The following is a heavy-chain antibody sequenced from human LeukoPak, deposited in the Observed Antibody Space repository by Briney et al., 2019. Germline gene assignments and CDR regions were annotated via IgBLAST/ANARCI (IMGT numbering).Heavy chain of an antibody. J-gene: IGHJ4*02. D-gene: IGHD3-3*01. CDR3: ASEIIFGSFDY. Sequence: GGSLRLSCAASGFTFDDYAMHWVRQAPGKGLEWVSGISWNSGSIGYVDSVKGRFTISRDNSKNTLYLQMNSLRAEDTAVYYCASEIIFGSFDYWGQGTLVTVSS. CDR1: GFTFDDYA. V-gene: IGHV3-9*01. CDR2: ISWNSGSI.